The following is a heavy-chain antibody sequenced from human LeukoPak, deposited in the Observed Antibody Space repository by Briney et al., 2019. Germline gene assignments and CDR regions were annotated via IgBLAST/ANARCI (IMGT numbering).Heavy chain of an antibody. CDR2: ISYDGSNK. CDR1: GFTFSSYA. J-gene: IGHJ5*02. V-gene: IGHV3-30-3*01. D-gene: IGHD2-2*01. Sequence: PGGSLRLSCAASGFTFSSYAMHWVRQAPGKGLEWVAVISYDGSNKYYADSVKGRFTISRDNSKNTLYLQMNSLRAEDTAVYYCARVRDIFVVVPAAAWGQGTLVTVSS. CDR3: ARVRDIFVVVPAAA.